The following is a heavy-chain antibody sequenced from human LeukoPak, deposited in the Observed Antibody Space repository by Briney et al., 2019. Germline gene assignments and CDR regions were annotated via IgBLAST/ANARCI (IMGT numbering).Heavy chain of an antibody. J-gene: IGHJ6*02. CDR2: INPNSGGT. Sequence: ASVKVSCKASGYTFTGYYMHWVRQAPGQGLEWMGWINPNSGGTNYAQKFQGRVTMTRDTSISTAYMELSSLRSEDTAVYYCARVMGRDFWSGYSYYYYGMDVWGQGTTVTVSS. CDR1: GYTFTGYY. V-gene: IGHV1-2*02. CDR3: ARVMGRDFWSGYSYYYYGMDV. D-gene: IGHD3-3*01.